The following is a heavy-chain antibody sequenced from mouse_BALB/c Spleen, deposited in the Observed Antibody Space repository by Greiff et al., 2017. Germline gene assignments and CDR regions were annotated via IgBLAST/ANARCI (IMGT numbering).Heavy chain of an antibody. CDR1: GYTFTSYW. CDR2: INPSTGYT. Sequence: QVQLKESGAELAKPGASVKMSCKASGYTFTSYWMHWVKQRPGQGLEWIGYINPSTGYTEYNQKFKDKATLTADKSSSTAYMQLSSLTSEDSAVYYCARRGQLGPYYFDYWGQGTTLTVSS. V-gene: IGHV1-7*01. CDR3: ARRGQLGPYYFDY. D-gene: IGHD3-2*01. J-gene: IGHJ2*01.